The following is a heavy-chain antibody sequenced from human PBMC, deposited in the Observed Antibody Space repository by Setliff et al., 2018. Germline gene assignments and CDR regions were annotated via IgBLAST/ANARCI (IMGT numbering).Heavy chain of an antibody. CDR1: GLRFSDAW. J-gene: IGHJ3*01. V-gene: IGHV3-15*01. CDR2: IKSYGSGGTI. CDR3: VHNADFIGTFNT. Sequence: PWGSLRLSCAVSGLRFSDAWVSWVRQAPGKGLEWAGRIKSYGSGGTIDYAAPVEGRFTIPRDDSKNTVYLQMSSLKIEDTAVYYCVHNADFIGTFNTWGQGTMVTVSS. D-gene: IGHD2-8*01.